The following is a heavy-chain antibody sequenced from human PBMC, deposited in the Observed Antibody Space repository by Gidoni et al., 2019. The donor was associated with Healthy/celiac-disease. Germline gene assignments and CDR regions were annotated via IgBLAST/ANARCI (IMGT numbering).Heavy chain of an antibody. V-gene: IGHV1-18*04. Sequence: QVQLVQSGAEVKKPGASVKVSCKASGYTFTSYVISWVRQAPGQGLEWMGWISAYNGNTNYAQKLQGRVTMTTDTSTSTAYMELRSLRSDDTAVYYCARDMEYYDSSGYYHSDAFDIWGQGTMVTVSS. CDR3: ARDMEYYDSSGYYHSDAFDI. J-gene: IGHJ3*02. D-gene: IGHD3-22*01. CDR2: ISAYNGNT. CDR1: GYTFTSYV.